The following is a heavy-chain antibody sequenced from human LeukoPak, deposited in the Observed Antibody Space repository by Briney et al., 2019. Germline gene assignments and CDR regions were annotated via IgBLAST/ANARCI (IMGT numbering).Heavy chain of an antibody. Sequence: GGSLRLSCAASGFTFSNAWMSWVRQTPGKGLEWVFRIISKTDGGTTDYAAPVKGRFTISRDDSTNTLYLNMQSLKPVDPDVYSCTPLVVTFDSSAYGTLVTASS. J-gene: IGHJ4*01. D-gene: IGHD2-2*01. CDR2: IISKTDGGTT. V-gene: IGHV3-15*01. CDR1: GFTFSNAW. CDR3: TPLVVTFDS.